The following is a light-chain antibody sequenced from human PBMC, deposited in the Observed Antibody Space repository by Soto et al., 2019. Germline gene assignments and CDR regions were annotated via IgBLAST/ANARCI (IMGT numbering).Light chain of an antibody. CDR2: SAS. V-gene: IGKV1-12*01. Sequence: DMQMTRPPSSVSASVGDRVMITWLAIQGINSWLAWYQQKPGKAPKLLIYSASSLVSGIPSRFSGSRSGTDFTLTISSLQPEDFAPYYCQQANTFALTFGGGTKV. CDR3: QQANTFALT. J-gene: IGKJ4*01. CDR1: QGINSW.